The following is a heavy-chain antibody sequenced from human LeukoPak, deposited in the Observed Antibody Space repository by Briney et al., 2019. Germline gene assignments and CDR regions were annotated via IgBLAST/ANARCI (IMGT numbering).Heavy chain of an antibody. V-gene: IGHV1-2*02. J-gene: IGHJ4*02. CDR1: GYTFTGYY. CDR2: INPNSGGT. D-gene: IGHD6-13*01. Sequence: GASVKVSCKASGYTFTGYYMHWVRQAPGQGLEWMGWINPNSGGTNYAQKFQGRVTMTRDTSISTAYMELSRLRSDDTAVYYCARDHSAAAGPFDYWGQGTLVTVSS. CDR3: ARDHSAAAGPFDY.